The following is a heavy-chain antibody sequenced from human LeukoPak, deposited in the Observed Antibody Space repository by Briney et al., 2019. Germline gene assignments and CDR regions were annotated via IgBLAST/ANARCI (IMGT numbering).Heavy chain of an antibody. CDR3: AKIFGYLGRHFDY. D-gene: IGHD3-16*02. Sequence: QAGGSLRLSCAASGFTFSSYAMSWVRQAPGKGLEWVSAISGSGGSTYYADSVKGRFTISRDNSKNTLYLQMNSLRAEDTAVYYCAKIFGYLGRHFDYWGQGTLVTVSS. V-gene: IGHV3-23*01. CDR1: GFTFSSYA. CDR2: ISGSGGST. J-gene: IGHJ4*02.